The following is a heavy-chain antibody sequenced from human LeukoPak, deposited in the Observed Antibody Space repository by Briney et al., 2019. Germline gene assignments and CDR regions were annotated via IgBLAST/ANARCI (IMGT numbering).Heavy chain of an antibody. D-gene: IGHD3-10*01. V-gene: IGHV1-2*02. CDR2: INPNTGDT. Sequence: GASLKVSCKASGYVFTGYYMHWVRQAPGQGLEWMGWINPNTGDTTCKEELQGRVTMTRDTPVTTSNMELRCMRSDGSFKYYIDVWDKGT. J-gene: IGHJ6*04. CDR1: GYVFTGYY. CDR3: DV.